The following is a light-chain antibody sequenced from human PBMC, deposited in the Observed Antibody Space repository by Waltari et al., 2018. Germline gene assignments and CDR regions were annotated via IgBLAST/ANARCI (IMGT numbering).Light chain of an antibody. Sequence: QSVLTQSPSASGTPGQRVTISCSGSRSNIGSNTVNWYQQLPGTAPKLLIYSNNQRPSGVPDRFSGSKSGTSASLAISGLQSEDEGDYYCASWDDSLNGLFGGGTKLTVL. CDR2: SNN. CDR3: ASWDDSLNGL. J-gene: IGLJ3*02. V-gene: IGLV1-44*01. CDR1: RSNIGSNT.